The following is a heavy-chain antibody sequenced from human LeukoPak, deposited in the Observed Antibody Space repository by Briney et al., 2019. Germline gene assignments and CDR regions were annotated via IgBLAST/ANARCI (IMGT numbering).Heavy chain of an antibody. CDR3: ARGGSGWYGLDY. V-gene: IGHV3-30-3*01. D-gene: IGHD6-19*01. J-gene: IGHJ4*02. Sequence: GGSLRLSCAASGFTFSSYAMHWVRQAPGKGLEWVAVISYDGSNKYYADSVKGRFTISRDNSKNTLYLQMNSLRAEDTAVYYCARGGSGWYGLDYWGQETLVTVSS. CDR1: GFTFSSYA. CDR2: ISYDGSNK.